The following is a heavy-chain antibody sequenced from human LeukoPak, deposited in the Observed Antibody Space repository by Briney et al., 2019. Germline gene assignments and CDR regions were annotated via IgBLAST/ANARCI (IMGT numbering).Heavy chain of an antibody. D-gene: IGHD6-19*01. CDR1: GFTIVTYS. V-gene: IGHV3-21*01. Sequence: GGSLRLSCAASGFTIVTYSMSWVRQAPGKGLEWVSTMNSDGGYIVYADSVKGRFTISKDNAKNSLYLQMNSLRADDTAVYYCARDNAGWSRDYWGQETLVTVSS. CDR3: ARDNAGWSRDY. CDR2: MNSDGGYI. J-gene: IGHJ4*02.